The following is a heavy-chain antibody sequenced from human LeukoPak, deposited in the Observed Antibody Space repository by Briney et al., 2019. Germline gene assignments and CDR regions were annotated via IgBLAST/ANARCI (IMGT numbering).Heavy chain of an antibody. V-gene: IGHV1-18*01. Sequence: GASVKVSCKASGGTFSSYAISWVRQAPGQGLEWMGWISAYNGNTNYAQKLQGRVTMTTDTSTSTAYMELRSLRSDDTAVYYCARDQTGGSYSLDYWGQGTLVTVSS. CDR1: GGTFSSYA. CDR3: ARDQTGGSYSLDY. CDR2: ISAYNGNT. D-gene: IGHD1-26*01. J-gene: IGHJ4*02.